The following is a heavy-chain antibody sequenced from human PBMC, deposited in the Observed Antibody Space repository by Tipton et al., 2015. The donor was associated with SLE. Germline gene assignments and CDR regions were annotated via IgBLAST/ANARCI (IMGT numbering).Heavy chain of an antibody. J-gene: IGHJ3*02. D-gene: IGHD2-8*02. CDR1: GASISSSSYS. CDR2: FYSGYS. Sequence: TLSLTCTVSGASISSSSYSWNWIRQPAGKGLEWIGRFYSGYSDYNPSLKSRVIISLDTSRNHFSLKLTSVTAADTAVYFCARDRDIVLEPVPIPPAFDIWGQGTTVTVSS. V-gene: IGHV4-61*02. CDR3: ARDRDIVLEPVPIPPAFDI.